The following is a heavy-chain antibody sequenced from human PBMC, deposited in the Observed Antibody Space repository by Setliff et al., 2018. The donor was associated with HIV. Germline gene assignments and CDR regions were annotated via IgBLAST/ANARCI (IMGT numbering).Heavy chain of an antibody. Sequence: SETLSLTCAVYGGSFSGYYWSWIRQPPGKGLEWIGEINHSGSTNYNPSLKSRVSISVDASKNQFSLRLNSVTVADTAVYFCARDGYTNGYGYYYFYMDVWGKGTTVTVSS. V-gene: IGHV4-34*01. D-gene: IGHD5-18*01. CDR1: GGSFSGYY. CDR3: ARDGYTNGYGYYYFYMDV. J-gene: IGHJ6*03. CDR2: INHSGST.